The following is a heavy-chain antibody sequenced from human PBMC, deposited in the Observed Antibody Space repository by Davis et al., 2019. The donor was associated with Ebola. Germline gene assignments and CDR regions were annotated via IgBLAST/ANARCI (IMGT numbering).Heavy chain of an antibody. J-gene: IGHJ4*02. CDR2: IYSGGST. CDR1: GFTFGDYA. CDR3: ARDLYGGWDY. D-gene: IGHD4-17*01. Sequence: GGSLRLSCTASGFTFGDYAMSWVRQAPGKGLEWVSVIYSGGSTYYADSVKGRFTISRDNSKNTLYLQMNSLRAEDTAVYYCARDLYGGWDYWGQGTLVTVSS. V-gene: IGHV3-66*01.